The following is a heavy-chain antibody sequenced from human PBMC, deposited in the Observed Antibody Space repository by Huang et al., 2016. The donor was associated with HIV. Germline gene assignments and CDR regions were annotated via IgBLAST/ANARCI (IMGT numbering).Heavy chain of an antibody. CDR1: GFTLGDYA. V-gene: IGHV3-49*03. CDR3: LIYSHMDV. J-gene: IGHJ6*03. CDR2: IKSKAYGGTT. Sequence: DVQLVESGGGLVQPGRSLRLSCTASGFTLGDYAMSWFRQAPGKGRVWVGLIKSKAYGGTTQYASSVKDRFIISRDDSKGIAYLQMNSLKTEDTAVYYCLIYSHMDVWGKGTTVSVSS.